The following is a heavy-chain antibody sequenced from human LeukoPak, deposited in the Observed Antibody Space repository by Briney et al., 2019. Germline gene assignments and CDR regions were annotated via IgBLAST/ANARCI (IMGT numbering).Heavy chain of an antibody. Sequence: RGESLKISCKVSGYSFPSYWITWVRQVPGKGLEWMGRIDPSDSYTNYSPSFQGHVTISADKSISTAYLQWSSLKASDTAMYYCARQGGSDYGDYVPLGYWGQGTLVTVSS. CDR3: ARQGGSDYGDYVPLGY. V-gene: IGHV5-10-1*01. CDR2: IDPSDSYT. J-gene: IGHJ4*02. CDR1: GYSFPSYW. D-gene: IGHD4-17*01.